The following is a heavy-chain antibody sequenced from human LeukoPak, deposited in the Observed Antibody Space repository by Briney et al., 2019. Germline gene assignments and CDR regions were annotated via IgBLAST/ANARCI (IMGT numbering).Heavy chain of an antibody. J-gene: IGHJ4*02. CDR1: GFTFDDYA. Sequence: GRSLRLSCAASGFTFDDYAMHWVRQAPGKGLEWVSGISWNSGSIGYADSVKGRFTISRDNAKNSLYLQMNSLRAEDTALYYCAKGLDEKPSNYFDYWGQGTLVTVSS. CDR3: AKGLDEKPSNYFDY. V-gene: IGHV3-9*01. CDR2: ISWNSGSI. D-gene: IGHD5-24*01.